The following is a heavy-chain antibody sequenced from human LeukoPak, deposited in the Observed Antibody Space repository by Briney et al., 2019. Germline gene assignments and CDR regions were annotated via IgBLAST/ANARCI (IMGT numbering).Heavy chain of an antibody. D-gene: IGHD2-2*01. V-gene: IGHV1-18*01. CDR1: GYTFTSYC. CDR2: ISAYNGNT. J-gene: IGHJ5*02. CDR3: ARDFHPFQDIVVVPAADNWFDP. Sequence: ASVKVSYKASGYTFTSYCISWVRQAPGQGLEWMGWISAYNGNTNYAQKFQGRVTMTRDTSISTAYMELRSLRSDDTAVYYCARDFHPFQDIVVVPAADNWFDPWGQGILVTVSS.